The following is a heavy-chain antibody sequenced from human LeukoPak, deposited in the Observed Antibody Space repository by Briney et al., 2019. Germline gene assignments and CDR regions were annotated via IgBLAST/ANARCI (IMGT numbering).Heavy chain of an antibody. CDR3: ATEKYCSRTSCSGSFDY. CDR2: INPSSGDT. CDR1: GYTFTDYY. D-gene: IGHD2-2*01. V-gene: IGHV1-46*01. Sequence: ASVKVSCKASGYTFTDYYMHWVRQAPGQGLEWMGIINPSSGDTTYAQKFRGRVTMTRDTSTSTVYMELSSLRSEDTAVYYCATEKYCSRTSCSGSFDYWGQGTQVTVSS. J-gene: IGHJ4*02.